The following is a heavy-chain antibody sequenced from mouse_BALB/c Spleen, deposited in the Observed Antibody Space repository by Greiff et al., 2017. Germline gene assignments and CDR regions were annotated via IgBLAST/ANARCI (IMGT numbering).Heavy chain of an antibody. CDR2: ISSGSSTI. CDR1: GFTFSSFG. D-gene: IGHD2-3*01. CDR3: ARLMGRGYAMDY. J-gene: IGHJ4*01. V-gene: IGHV5-17*02. Sequence: EVKVVESGGGLVQPGGSRKLSCAASGFTFSSFGMHWVRQAPEKGLEWVAYISSGSSTIYYADTVKGRFTISRDNPKNTLFLQMTSLRSEDTAMYYCARLMGRGYAMDYWGQGTSVTVSS.